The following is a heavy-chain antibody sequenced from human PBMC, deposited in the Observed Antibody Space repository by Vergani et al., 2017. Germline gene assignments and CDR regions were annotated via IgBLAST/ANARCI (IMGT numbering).Heavy chain of an antibody. V-gene: IGHV3-33*08. D-gene: IGHD6-19*01. CDR1: GFTFSSHA. Sequence: QVQLVESGGGVVQPGRSLRLSCAASGFTFSSHAMHWVRQAPGKGLEWVAFIWYDGSKEYYADSVKGRFTISRDNSKNTLLLQMNSLRPEDTVVYYCARDTVTCSRYVDYWGQGTLVTVSS. J-gene: IGHJ4*02. CDR3: ARDTVTCSRYVDY. CDR2: IWYDGSKE.